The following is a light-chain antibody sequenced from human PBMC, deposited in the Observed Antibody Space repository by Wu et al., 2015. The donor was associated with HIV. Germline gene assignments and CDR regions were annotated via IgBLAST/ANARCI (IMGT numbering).Light chain of an antibody. CDR3: QQSSTTQLT. V-gene: IGKV1-39*01. CDR2: AAS. J-gene: IGKJ5*01. Sequence: DIQMTQSPSSLSASVGDRVTITCRASQSITDYLNWYQQKPGSAPKLVIYAASSLQRGVPSRFSGSGSGTHFTLTINSLQPEDFATYFCQQSSTTQLTFGQGTRLEIK. CDR1: QSITDY.